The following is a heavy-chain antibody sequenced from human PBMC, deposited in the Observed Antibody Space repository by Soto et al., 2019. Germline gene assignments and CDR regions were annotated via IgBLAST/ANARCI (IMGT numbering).Heavy chain of an antibody. Sequence: QITLKESCPTLVKLTQTLTLTCSFSGFSLSTSGVGLGWIRQTPEMALQWLVLIFWDDDKRYSPSLKRRLTITMDTSKNLVVMTLTNMDPVDTATYYCARIRPGTRGHSDYRGQGAMNTVS. J-gene: IGHJ4*02. D-gene: IGHD1-26*01. CDR3: ARIRPGTRGHSDY. CDR1: GFSLSTSGVG. V-gene: IGHV2-5*02. CDR2: IFWDDDK.